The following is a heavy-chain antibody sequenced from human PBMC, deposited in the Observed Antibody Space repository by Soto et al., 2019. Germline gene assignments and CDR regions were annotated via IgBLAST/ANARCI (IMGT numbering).Heavy chain of an antibody. CDR2: ISSSSSYT. V-gene: IGHV3-11*06. CDR1: GFTFSDYY. Sequence: GGSLRLSCAASGFTFSDYYMSWIRQAPGKGLEWVSYISSSSSYTNYADSVKGRFTISRDNAKNSLYLQMNSLRAEDTAVYYCERTDIWGYFDYWGQGTLVTVSS. CDR3: ERTDIWGYFDY. D-gene: IGHD3-16*01. J-gene: IGHJ4*02.